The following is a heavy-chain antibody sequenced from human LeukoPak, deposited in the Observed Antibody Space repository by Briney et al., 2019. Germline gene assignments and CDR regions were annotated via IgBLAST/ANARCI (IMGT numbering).Heavy chain of an antibody. D-gene: IGHD3-16*01. J-gene: IGHJ4*01. Sequence: GGSLRLSCVASGFTFSNYWMSWVRQAPGKGLECVANIKEDGSEKYYVDSVKGRFTISRDNAKNSLYLQMNSLRAEDTAVYYCARQGDDCWGHGTLVTVSS. CDR1: GFTFSNYW. CDR2: IKEDGSEK. V-gene: IGHV3-7*01. CDR3: ARQGDDC.